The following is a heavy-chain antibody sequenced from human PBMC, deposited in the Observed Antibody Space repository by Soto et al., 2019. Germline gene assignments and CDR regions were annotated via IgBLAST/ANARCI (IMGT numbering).Heavy chain of an antibody. J-gene: IGHJ5*02. D-gene: IGHD3-10*01. CDR2: INPNSGGT. V-gene: IGHV1-2*04. CDR1: GYTFTGYY. Sequence: ASVKVSCKASGYTFTGYYMHWVRQAPGQGLEWMGWINPNSGGTNYAQKFQGWVTMNRDTSIRTAYMKLSRLRSDDTAVYYCARGDRRAMVREVNWFDPWGQGTLVTVSS. CDR3: ARGDRRAMVREVNWFDP.